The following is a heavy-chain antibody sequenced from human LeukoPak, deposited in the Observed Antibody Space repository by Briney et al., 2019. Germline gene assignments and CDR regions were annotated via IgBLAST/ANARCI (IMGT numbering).Heavy chain of an antibody. Sequence: SETLSLTCTVSGGSISSGGYYWSWIRQHPGKGLEWIGYIYYSGSTYYNPSIKSRVTISVDTSKNQFSLKLSSVTAADTAVYYCARAGGPGGWFDPWGQGTLVTVSS. CDR2: IYYSGST. CDR3: ARAGGPGGWFDP. J-gene: IGHJ5*02. CDR1: GGSISSGGYY. D-gene: IGHD3-10*01. V-gene: IGHV4-31*03.